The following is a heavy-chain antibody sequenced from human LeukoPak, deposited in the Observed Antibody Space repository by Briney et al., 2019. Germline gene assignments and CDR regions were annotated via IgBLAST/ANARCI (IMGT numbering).Heavy chain of an antibody. CDR2: IRSGDSSI. J-gene: IGHJ4*02. CDR3: ARGHYGLDY. Sequence: EGSLRLSCAASGFTFSDHYMSWIRQAPGKGLEWVSYIRSGDSSIYYADSVKGRFTISRDNAKNSLYLQMSSLRAEDTAVYYCARGHYGLDYWGQGTLVTVSS. CDR1: GFTFSDHY. V-gene: IGHV3-11*01. D-gene: IGHD4-17*01.